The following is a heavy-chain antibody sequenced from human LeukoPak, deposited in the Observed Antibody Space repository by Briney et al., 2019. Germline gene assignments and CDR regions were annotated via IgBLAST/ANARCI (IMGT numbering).Heavy chain of an antibody. CDR3: ARPTYYYDSSGYRYYGMDV. D-gene: IGHD3-22*01. V-gene: IGHV5-51*01. J-gene: IGHJ6*02. Sequence: PGESLKISCKGSGYSFTSYWIGWVRQMPGKGLEWMGIIYPGDSDTRYSPSFQGQVTISADKSISTAYLQWSSLKASDTAMYYCARPTYYYDSSGYRYYGMDVWGQGTTVTVSS. CDR2: IYPGDSDT. CDR1: GYSFTSYW.